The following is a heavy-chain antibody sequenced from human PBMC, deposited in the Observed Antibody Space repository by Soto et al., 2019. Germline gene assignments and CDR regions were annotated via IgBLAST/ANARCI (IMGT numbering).Heavy chain of an antibody. Sequence: EVQLVESGGGLVQPGGSLRLSCAASGFTFSSYVINWVRQAPGKGLEWVSYISISSSTGYYADSVRGRFTISRDNAKNSLYLQMNSLRDEDTAVYYCGGGGGFFDYWGQGTLVTVSS. J-gene: IGHJ4*02. V-gene: IGHV3-48*02. D-gene: IGHD3-10*01. CDR2: ISISSSTG. CDR3: GGGGGFFDY. CDR1: GFTFSSYV.